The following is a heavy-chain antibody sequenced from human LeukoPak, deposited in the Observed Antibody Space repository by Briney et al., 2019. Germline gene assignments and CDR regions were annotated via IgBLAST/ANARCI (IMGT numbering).Heavy chain of an antibody. CDR3: ARRGRVLRFLEWSATYFDY. CDR2: INHSGST. V-gene: IGHV4-34*01. D-gene: IGHD3-3*01. CDR1: GFTYSSYA. J-gene: IGHJ4*02. Sequence: GSLRLSCAASGFTYSSYAMSWVRQPPGKGLEWIGEINHSGSTNYNPSLKSRVTISVDTSKNQFSLKLSSVTAADTAVYYCARRGRVLRFLEWSATYFDYWGQGTLVTVSS.